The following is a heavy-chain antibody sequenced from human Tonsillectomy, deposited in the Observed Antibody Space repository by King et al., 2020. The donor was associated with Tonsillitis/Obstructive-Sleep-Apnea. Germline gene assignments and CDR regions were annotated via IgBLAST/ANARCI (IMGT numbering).Heavy chain of an antibody. D-gene: IGHD3-22*01. CDR3: ARVSADSSGYYSYYFDY. J-gene: IGHJ4*02. CDR1: GGSISSYY. Sequence: VQLQESGPGLVKPSETLSLTCTVSGGSISSYYWSWLRQPPGKGLEWIGYIYYSGSTNYNPSLKSRVTISVDTSKNQFSLKLSSVTAADTAVYYCARVSADSSGYYSYYFDYWGPGTLVTVSS. CDR2: IYYSGST. V-gene: IGHV4-59*01.